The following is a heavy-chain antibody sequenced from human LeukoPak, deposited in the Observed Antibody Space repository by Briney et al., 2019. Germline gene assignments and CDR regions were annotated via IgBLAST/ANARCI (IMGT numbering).Heavy chain of an antibody. CDR2: IGYDGSNK. J-gene: IGHJ3*02. V-gene: IGHV3-33*01. CDR3: ARGHCSSTSCLRRDAFDI. CDR1: GFTFSSYG. Sequence: GGSLRLSCAASGFTFSSYGMHGVRQAPGKGLEGGAVIGYDGSNKYFADSVKGRFTISRDNSKNTLYLQMNSLRAEDTAVYYCARGHCSSTSCLRRDAFDIWGQGTMVTVSS. D-gene: IGHD2-2*01.